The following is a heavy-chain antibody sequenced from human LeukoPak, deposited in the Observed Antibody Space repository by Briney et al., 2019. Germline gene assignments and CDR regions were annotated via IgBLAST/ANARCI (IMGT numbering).Heavy chain of an antibody. J-gene: IGHJ6*03. CDR2: VIPNFGTA. D-gene: IGHD3-10*01. V-gene: IGHV1-69*06. Sequence: SVKVSCKASGDTFSSYAIRWVRQAPGQGLEWVGGVIPNFGTANYAQKFQGRVTITADKSTSTAYMELSSLRSEDTAVYYCARGPEPGDYYYMDFWGKGTTVTVSS. CDR3: ARGPEPGDYYYMDF. CDR1: GDTFSSYA.